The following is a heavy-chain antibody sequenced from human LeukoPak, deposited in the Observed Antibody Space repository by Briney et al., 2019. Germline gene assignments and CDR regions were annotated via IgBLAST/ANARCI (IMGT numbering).Heavy chain of an antibody. CDR3: ARGTGDSGSYFIPVLSPYFDY. Sequence: GGSLRLSCAASGFTFSSYAMHWVRQVPGKGLEWVAVISYDGSNKYYADSVKGRFTISRDNSKNTLYLQMNSLRAEDTAVYYCARGTGDSGSYFIPVLSPYFDYWGQGTLVTVSS. V-gene: IGHV3-30-3*01. D-gene: IGHD1-26*01. CDR1: GFTFSSYA. CDR2: ISYDGSNK. J-gene: IGHJ4*02.